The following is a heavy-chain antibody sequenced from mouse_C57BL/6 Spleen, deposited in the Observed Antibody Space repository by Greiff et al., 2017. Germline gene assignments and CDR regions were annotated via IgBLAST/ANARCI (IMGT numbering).Heavy chain of an antibody. CDR2: IHPNSGST. D-gene: IGHD2-14*01. CDR3: SKYDGAY. CDR1: GYPFTSYW. J-gene: IGHJ3*01. Sequence: QVQLQQPGAELVKPGASVKLSCKASGYPFTSYWMHWVKQRPGQGLEWIGMIHPNSGSTNYNEKFKSKATLTVDKSSRPAYMQLSSRTSEDSAVYYCSKYDGAYWGQGTLVTVSA. V-gene: IGHV1-64*01.